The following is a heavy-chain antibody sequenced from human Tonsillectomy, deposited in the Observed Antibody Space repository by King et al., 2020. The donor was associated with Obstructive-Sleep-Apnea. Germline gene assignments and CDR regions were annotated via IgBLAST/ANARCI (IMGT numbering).Heavy chain of an antibody. Sequence: VQLVESGGGLVQPGGSLRLSCTASGFTFSSYVMSWVRQAPGKGLEWVSSISGGGGSTYYADSVKGRFTISRDNSKNTLYLQMNSLRAEDTAVYYCAKAPDYYDSRGFSSSWYFDLWGRGTLVTVSS. CDR2: ISGGGGST. CDR3: AKAPDYYDSRGFSSSWYFDL. CDR1: GFTFSSYV. J-gene: IGHJ2*01. V-gene: IGHV3-23*04. D-gene: IGHD3-22*01.